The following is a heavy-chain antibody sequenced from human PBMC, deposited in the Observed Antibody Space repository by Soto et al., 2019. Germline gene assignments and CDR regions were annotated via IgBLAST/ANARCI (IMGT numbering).Heavy chain of an antibody. V-gene: IGHV4-59*08. J-gene: IGHJ5*02. Sequence: SETLSLTCTFSGCSISSYYWSWIRQPPGKGLEWIGYIYYSGSTNYNPSLKSRVTISVDTSKNQFSLKLSSVTAADTAVYYCARLGRYSYGDDWFDPWGQGTLVTVSS. D-gene: IGHD5-18*01. CDR2: IYYSGST. CDR3: ARLGRYSYGDDWFDP. CDR1: GCSISSYY.